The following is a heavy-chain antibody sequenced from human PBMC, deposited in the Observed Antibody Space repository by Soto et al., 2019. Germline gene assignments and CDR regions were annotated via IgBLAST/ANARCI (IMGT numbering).Heavy chain of an antibody. CDR3: VKGNQLLRYYFEF. V-gene: IGHV3-64D*06. D-gene: IGHD3-9*01. Sequence: PGGSLRLSCSVSGFTFSNYAMHWVRQAPGEGLEYVSGITSDGANTYHADSVKGRFTISRDNSKNTLYLQMSSLRVEDTAIYYCVKGNQLLRYYFEFWGLGTLVTVPS. J-gene: IGHJ4*02. CDR1: GFTFSNYA. CDR2: ITSDGANT.